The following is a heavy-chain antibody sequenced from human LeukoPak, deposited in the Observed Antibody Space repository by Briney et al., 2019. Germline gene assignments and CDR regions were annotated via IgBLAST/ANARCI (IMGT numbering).Heavy chain of an antibody. D-gene: IGHD6-19*01. CDR3: ARDIAVAVDNWFDP. CDR2: IYTSGST. Sequence: SETLSLTCTVSGDSISSFYWSWIRQPAGKGLEWIGRIYTSGSTNYNPSLKSRVTMSVDTSKNQFSLKLSSVTAADTAVYYCARDIAVAVDNWFDPWGQGTLVTVSS. V-gene: IGHV4-4*07. J-gene: IGHJ5*02. CDR1: GDSISSFY.